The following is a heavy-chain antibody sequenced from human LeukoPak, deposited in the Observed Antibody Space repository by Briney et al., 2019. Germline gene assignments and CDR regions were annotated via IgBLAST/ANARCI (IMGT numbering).Heavy chain of an antibody. CDR1: GGTFSSYA. Sequence: SVKVSCKASGGTFSSYAISWVRQAPGQGLEWMGRIIPILGIANYAQKFQGRVTITADKSTSTAYMELSSLRSEDTAVYYCARDLFIGGMDVWGQGTTVTVSS. J-gene: IGHJ6*02. D-gene: IGHD2-15*01. V-gene: IGHV1-69*04. CDR3: ARDLFIGGMDV. CDR2: IIPILGIA.